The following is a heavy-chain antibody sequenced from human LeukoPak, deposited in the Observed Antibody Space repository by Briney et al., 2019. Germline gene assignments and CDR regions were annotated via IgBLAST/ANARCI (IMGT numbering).Heavy chain of an antibody. Sequence: PGGSLRLSCTASGFTFGDYAMSWFRQAPGKGLEWVGFIRSEAYGGTTEYAASVKGRFTISRDDSKSIAYLQMNSLKTEDTAVYYCTRDRSPYTIFGVVPIDYWGQGTLVTVSS. CDR3: TRDRSPYTIFGVVPIDY. V-gene: IGHV3-49*03. CDR1: GFTFGDYA. J-gene: IGHJ4*02. D-gene: IGHD3-3*01. CDR2: IRSEAYGGTT.